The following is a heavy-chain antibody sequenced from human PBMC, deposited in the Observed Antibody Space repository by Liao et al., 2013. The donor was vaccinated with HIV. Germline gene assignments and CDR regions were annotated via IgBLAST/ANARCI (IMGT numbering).Heavy chain of an antibody. Sequence: QLQLRESGSGLVKPSQTLSLTCAVSGDSISNGYSSWMWIRQPPGRGLEWIGYIYFNGGTYYSPSLKSRVALSVDRSKNHFSLNLRSVTAADTAVYYCARERSSFLGEVKISYMDVWGEGTPVTVSS. D-gene: IGHD3-3*01. J-gene: IGHJ6*03. V-gene: IGHV4-30-2*01. CDR1: GDSISNGYSS. CDR3: ARERSSFLGEVKISYMDV. CDR2: IYFNGGT.